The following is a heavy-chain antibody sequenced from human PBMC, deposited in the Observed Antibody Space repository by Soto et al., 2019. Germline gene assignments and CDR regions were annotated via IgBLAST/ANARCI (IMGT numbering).Heavy chain of an antibody. J-gene: IGHJ6*01. Sequence: SETLSLTSTVSGGSISDYYWSWIRQPPGKGLEWIGYIYYSGITNYNPSLKSRVTISVDTSKNQFSLKLSSVTAADTAVYYCPSSVSSQHYYGMDVWGPGTTLTVSS. V-gene: IGHV4-59*01. CDR3: PSSVSSQHYYGMDV. D-gene: IGHD4-4*01. CDR1: GGSISDYY. CDR2: IYYSGIT.